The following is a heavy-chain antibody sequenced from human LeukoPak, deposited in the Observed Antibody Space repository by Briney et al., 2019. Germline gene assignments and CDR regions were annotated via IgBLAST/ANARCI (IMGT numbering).Heavy chain of an antibody. J-gene: IGHJ4*02. CDR1: GYTFTSYY. CDR2: INPSGGST. CDR3: ARVSRAQEMATRSFDY. Sequence: ASVKVSCKASGYTFTSYYMHWVRQAPGQGLEWMGIINPSGGSTNYAQKFQGRVTMTRDTSTSTVYMELGSLRSEDTAVYYCARVSRAQEMATRSFDYWGQGTLVTVSS. V-gene: IGHV1-46*03. D-gene: IGHD5-24*01.